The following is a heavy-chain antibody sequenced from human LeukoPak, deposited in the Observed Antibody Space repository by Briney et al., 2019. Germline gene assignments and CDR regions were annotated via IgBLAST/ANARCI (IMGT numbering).Heavy chain of an antibody. Sequence: ASVKVSCKSSGYTFTSYYMYWVRQASGQGLEWMGIINPSGGSTSYAQKFQGRVTMTRDTSTSTVYMELSSLRSEDTAVYYCARDSGMVRGTVDYWGQGTLVTVSS. V-gene: IGHV1-46*01. CDR1: GYTFTSYY. D-gene: IGHD3-10*01. CDR3: ARDSGMVRGTVDY. J-gene: IGHJ4*02. CDR2: INPSGGST.